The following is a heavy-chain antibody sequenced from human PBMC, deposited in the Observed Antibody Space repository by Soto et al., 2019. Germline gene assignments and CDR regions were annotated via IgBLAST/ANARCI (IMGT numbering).Heavy chain of an antibody. CDR1: GVSISNSSYY. Sequence: QLQLQESGPGLVKPSETLSLTCTVSGVSISNSSYYWGWIRRPPGKGLEWIGTIYYSGITYYNPSLKRRVTISVATSKNQFSLKLTSVTAADTAVYYCARHGSNWGQGTLVTVSS. CDR2: IYYSGIT. V-gene: IGHV4-39*01. CDR3: ARHGSN. J-gene: IGHJ4*02.